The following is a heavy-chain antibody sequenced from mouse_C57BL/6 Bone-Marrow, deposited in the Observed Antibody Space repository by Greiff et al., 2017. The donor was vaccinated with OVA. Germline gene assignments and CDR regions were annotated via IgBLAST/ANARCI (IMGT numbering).Heavy chain of an antibody. CDR3: ARSYSSGYPYYFDY. V-gene: IGHV1-82*01. Sequence: QVQLQQSGPELVKPGASVKISCKASGYAFSSSWMNWVKQRPGKGLEWIGRIYPGDGDTNYNGKFKGKATLTADKSSSTAYMQLSSLTSEDSAVYFCARSYSSGYPYYFDYWAKAPLSQSPQ. CDR1: GYAFSSSW. CDR2: IYPGDGDT. J-gene: IGHJ2*01. D-gene: IGHD3-2*02.